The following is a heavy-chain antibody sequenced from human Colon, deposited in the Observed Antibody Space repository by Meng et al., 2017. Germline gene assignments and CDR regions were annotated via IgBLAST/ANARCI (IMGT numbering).Heavy chain of an antibody. Sequence: GRSLRLSCAASGFTFSSYAMSWVRQAPGKELEWVSAISGSGGSTYYADSVKGRFTISRDNSKDTLYLQMHSLRAKDTAVYYCAKDLSGSYYWYFQHWGQGTLVTVSS. CDR1: GFTFSSYA. V-gene: IGHV3-23*01. CDR2: ISGSGGST. J-gene: IGHJ1*01. D-gene: IGHD1-26*01. CDR3: AKDLSGSYYWYFQH.